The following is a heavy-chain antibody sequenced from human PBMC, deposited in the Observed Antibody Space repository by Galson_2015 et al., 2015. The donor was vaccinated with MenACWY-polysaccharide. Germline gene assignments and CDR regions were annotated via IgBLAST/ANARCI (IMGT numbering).Heavy chain of an antibody. CDR2: MSPNSGNT. V-gene: IGHV1-8*01. J-gene: IGHJ5*02. D-gene: IGHD2-15*01. CDR1: GYKFTSYD. Sequence: SVKVSCKASGYKFTSYDINWVRQASGQGLEWMGWMSPNSGNTGYAQKFQGRVAMTRDTATSTAYMELRMLRYDDTAVYHCTRINARKHPIVGPWGPGTLVSVS. CDR3: TRINARKHPIVGP.